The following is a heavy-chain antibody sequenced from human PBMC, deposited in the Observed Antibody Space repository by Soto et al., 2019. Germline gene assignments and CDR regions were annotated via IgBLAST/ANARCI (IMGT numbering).Heavy chain of an antibody. CDR1: GGSXXXGXXX. Sequence: QVQLQEAGPGLVKPSQTLSLTCTVSGGSXXXGXXXXXXXRQHPGKGLEWIGYIYYSGSTSYNPSLKSRVTISVDTSNNQFSLKLNSVTAADTAVYYCARGVIHWGQGTLVTVSS. V-gene: IGHV4-31*03. J-gene: IGHJ4*02. CDR3: ARGVIH. CDR2: IYYSGST. D-gene: IGHD3-16*02.